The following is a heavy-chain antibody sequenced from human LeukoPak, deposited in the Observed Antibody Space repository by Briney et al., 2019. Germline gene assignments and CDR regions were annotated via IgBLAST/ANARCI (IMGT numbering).Heavy chain of an antibody. D-gene: IGHD2/OR15-2a*01. J-gene: IGHJ4*02. CDR3: ARVHSTTWSGDY. CDR2: INPGDGNT. V-gene: IGHV1-3*01. CDR1: GYTFITYT. Sequence: ASVKVSCKAPGYTFITYTMHWVRQAPGQRLEWMGWINPGDGNTRYSQKFQGRLTITTDTSASTAYMELSSLTSDDTAVYYCARVHSTTWSGDYWGQGSLVTVSS.